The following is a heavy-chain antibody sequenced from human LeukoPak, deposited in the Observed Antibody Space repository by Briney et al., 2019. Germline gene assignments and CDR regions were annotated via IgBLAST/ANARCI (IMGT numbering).Heavy chain of an antibody. CDR1: GYTFTSYG. CDR2: ISAYNGNT. D-gene: IGHD1-26*01. Sequence: ASVKVSCKASGYTFTSYGISWVRQAPGQGLEWMGWISAYNGNTNYAQKLQGRVTMTTDTSTSTAYMELRSLRSDDTDVYYCARRVLGGSDGDYWGQGTLVTVSS. V-gene: IGHV1-18*01. CDR3: ARRVLGGSDGDY. J-gene: IGHJ4*02.